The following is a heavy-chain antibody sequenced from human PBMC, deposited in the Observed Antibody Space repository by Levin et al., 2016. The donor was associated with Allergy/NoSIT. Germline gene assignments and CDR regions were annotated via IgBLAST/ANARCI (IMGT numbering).Heavy chain of an antibody. D-gene: IGHD6-13*01. V-gene: IGHV4-61*01. J-gene: IGHJ6*02. CDR1: GGSVSSGSYY. CDR3: ARAHSSSWYENYYYYGMDV. Sequence: SETLSLTCTVSGGSVSSGSYYWSWIRQPPGKGLEWIGYIYYSGSTNYNPSLKSRVTISVDTSKNQFSLKLSSVTAADTAVYYCARAHSSSWYENYYYYGMDVWGQGTTVTVSS. CDR2: IYYSGST.